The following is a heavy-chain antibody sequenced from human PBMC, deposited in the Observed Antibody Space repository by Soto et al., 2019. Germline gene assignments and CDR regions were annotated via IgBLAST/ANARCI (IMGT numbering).Heavy chain of an antibody. Sequence: SETRSLTCTVSGGSISSYYWSWIRQPPGKGLEWIGYIYYSGSTNYNPSLKSRVTISVDTSKNQFSLKLSSVTAADTAVYYCARLRIEQQLDQYYYYYGMDVRGQGTTVTVSS. CDR2: IYYSGST. V-gene: IGHV4-59*01. CDR1: GGSISSYY. J-gene: IGHJ6*02. CDR3: ARLRIEQQLDQYYYYYGMDV. D-gene: IGHD6-13*01.